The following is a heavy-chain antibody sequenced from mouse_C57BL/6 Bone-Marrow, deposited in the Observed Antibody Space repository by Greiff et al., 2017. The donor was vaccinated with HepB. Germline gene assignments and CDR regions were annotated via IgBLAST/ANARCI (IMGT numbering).Heavy chain of an antibody. J-gene: IGHJ4*01. V-gene: IGHV5-4*03. CDR1: GFTFSSYA. Sequence: EVKLMESGGGLVKPGGSLKLSCAASGFTFSSYAMSWVRQTPEKRLEWVATISAGGSYTYYPDNVKGRFTIARDNAKNNLYLQMSHLKSEDTAMYYCARVGSYAMDYWGQGTSVTVSS. CDR2: ISAGGSYT. CDR3: ARVGSYAMDY.